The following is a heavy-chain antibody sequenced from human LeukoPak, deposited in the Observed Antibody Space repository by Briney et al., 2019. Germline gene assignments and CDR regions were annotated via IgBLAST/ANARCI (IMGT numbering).Heavy chain of an antibody. Sequence: SETLSLTCTVSGGSISSSSYYWGWIRQPPGRGLEWIVSIYYSGSTYYNPSHKSRITISVNTSKNQFSLKLISVTAADTAVYYCARQGNIVLWFGELGNYFDYWGQGTLVTVS. CDR2: IYYSGST. J-gene: IGHJ4*02. CDR3: ARQGNIVLWFGELGNYFDY. D-gene: IGHD3-10*01. V-gene: IGHV4-39*01. CDR1: GGSISSSSYY.